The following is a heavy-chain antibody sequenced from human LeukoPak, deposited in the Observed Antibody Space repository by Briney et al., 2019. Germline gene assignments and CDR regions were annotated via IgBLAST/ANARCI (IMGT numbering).Heavy chain of an antibody. CDR2: MNPNSGNT. V-gene: IGHV1-8*03. CDR1: GYTFTSYD. D-gene: IGHD4-11*01. Sequence: ASVKVSCKASGYTFTSYDINWVRQATGQGLEWMGWMNPNSGNTGYAQKFQGRVTITRNTSISTAYMELSSLRSDDTAVYYCARAQVSNYFVYWGQGTLVTVSS. CDR3: ARAQVSNYFVY. J-gene: IGHJ4*02.